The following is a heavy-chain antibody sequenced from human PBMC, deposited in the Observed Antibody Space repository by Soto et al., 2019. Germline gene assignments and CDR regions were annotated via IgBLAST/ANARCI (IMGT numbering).Heavy chain of an antibody. V-gene: IGHV3-21*01. Sequence: GGSLRLSCAASGFTFRSFTMNWVRQAPGKGLEWVSTISSNSAYIYYTDALRGRFTISRGNAKNSLHLQMNSLRAEDTAVYYCTRDASRDSSARGWFDPWGPGTLVTVSS. CDR2: ISSNSAYI. J-gene: IGHJ5*02. CDR1: GFTFRSFT. D-gene: IGHD6-13*01. CDR3: TRDASRDSSARGWFDP.